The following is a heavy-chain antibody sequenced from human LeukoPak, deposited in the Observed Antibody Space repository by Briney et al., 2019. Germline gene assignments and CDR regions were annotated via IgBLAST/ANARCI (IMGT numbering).Heavy chain of an antibody. Sequence: SQTLSLTCAISGDSVSTNSAAWNWIRQSPSRGLEWLGRTYYRSKWYNDYAVSVKSRITINADTSKNHFSLHLSSVTPEDTAVYYCARATDRYFDFWGQGTLVTVSS. CDR3: ARATDRYFDF. CDR1: GDSVSTNSAA. J-gene: IGHJ4*02. CDR2: TYYRSKWYN. D-gene: IGHD1-1*01. V-gene: IGHV6-1*01.